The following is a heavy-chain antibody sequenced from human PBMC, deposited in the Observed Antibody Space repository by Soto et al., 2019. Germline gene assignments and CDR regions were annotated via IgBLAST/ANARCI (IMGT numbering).Heavy chain of an antibody. V-gene: IGHV3-53*04. CDR2: IYSGGST. CDR1: GFTVSSNY. J-gene: IGHJ6*03. CDR3: ARVGTGYYTTYYYYYMDV. Sequence: GGSLRLSCVASGFTVSSNYMSWVRQAPGKGLEWVSVIYSGGSTYYADSVKGRFTISRHNSKNTLYLQMNSLRAEDTAVYYCARVGTGYYTTYYYYYMDVWGKGTTVTVSS. D-gene: IGHD3-9*01.